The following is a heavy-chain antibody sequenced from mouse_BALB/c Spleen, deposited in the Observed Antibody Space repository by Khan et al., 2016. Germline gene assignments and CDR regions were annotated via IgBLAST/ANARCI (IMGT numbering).Heavy chain of an antibody. CDR2: ILPGNNSS. CDR1: GYTFSNYW. J-gene: IGHJ3*01. Sequence: VQLQESGAELMKPGASVKISCKATGYTFSNYWIEWVKQRPGHGLEWIGEILPGNNSSNYNENFKVKATFTADSSSNTAYMQLSSLTSGNSAGYYCARGAYWGQGTRVTVSA. V-gene: IGHV1-9*01. CDR3: ARGAY.